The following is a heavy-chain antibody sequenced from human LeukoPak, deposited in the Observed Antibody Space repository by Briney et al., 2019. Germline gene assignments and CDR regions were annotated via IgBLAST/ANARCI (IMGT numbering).Heavy chain of an antibody. V-gene: IGHV3-21*01. CDR1: GFTFSSYS. Sequence: PGGSLRLSCAASGFTFSSYSMNWVRQAPGKGLEWVSSISSSSSYIYYADSVKGRFTISRDNAKNSLYLQMNSLRAEDTAVYYCARGSIVGVPYYFDYWGQGTLVTVSS. CDR3: ARGSIVGVPYYFDY. CDR2: ISSSSSYI. D-gene: IGHD1-26*01. J-gene: IGHJ4*02.